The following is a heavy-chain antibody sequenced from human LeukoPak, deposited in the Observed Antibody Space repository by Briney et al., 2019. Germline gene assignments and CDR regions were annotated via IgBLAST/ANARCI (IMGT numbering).Heavy chain of an antibody. J-gene: IGHJ6*03. CDR1: GYTFTGYY. D-gene: IGHD3-22*01. CDR2: INPNSGGT. Sequence: ASVKVSCKASGYTFTGYYMHWVRQAPGQGLEWMGWINPNSGGTNYAQKFQGRVTMTRDTSISTAYMELSRLRSDDTAVYYCARAPDYYDSSSYYWGSYYYMDVWGKGTTVTVSS. CDR3: ARAPDYYDSSSYYWGSYYYMDV. V-gene: IGHV1-2*02.